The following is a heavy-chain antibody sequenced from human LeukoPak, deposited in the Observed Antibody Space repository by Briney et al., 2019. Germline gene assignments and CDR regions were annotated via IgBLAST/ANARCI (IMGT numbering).Heavy chain of an antibody. CDR1: GFTFSNYD. Sequence: PGGSLRLSCAASGFTFSNYDMHWVRQATGKGLECVSSIGTVGDTYYSDSVKGRFSISRENAKNSWYLQMSGLRAGDTAVYYCLRDCNNIRCSGARMDVWGQGTTVIVSS. D-gene: IGHD2/OR15-2a*01. CDR2: IGTVGDT. J-gene: IGHJ6*02. CDR3: LRDCNNIRCSGARMDV. V-gene: IGHV3-13*01.